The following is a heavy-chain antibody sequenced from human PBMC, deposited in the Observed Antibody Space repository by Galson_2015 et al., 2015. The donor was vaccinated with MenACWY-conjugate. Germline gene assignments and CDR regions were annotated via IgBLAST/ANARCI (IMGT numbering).Heavy chain of an antibody. CDR3: TSRLIGVIAAFDY. Sequence: VGFIRSKAFGETTEYAAPVKDRFTISRDDSTRIAYLQMNSLKTDDTAVYYCTSRLIGVIAAFDYWGQGTLVTVSS. J-gene: IGHJ4*02. D-gene: IGHD3-22*01. V-gene: IGHV3-49*02. CDR2: IRSKAFGETT.